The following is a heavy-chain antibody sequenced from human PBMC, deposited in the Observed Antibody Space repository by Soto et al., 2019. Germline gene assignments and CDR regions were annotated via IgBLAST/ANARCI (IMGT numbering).Heavy chain of an antibody. V-gene: IGHV3-9*01. D-gene: IGHD2-8*02. CDR1: GFTFDDFA. CDR2: ISWNSASI. J-gene: IGHJ4*02. CDR3: AKGPGLVASSGRPDS. Sequence: EVQLVESGGGLVQPGRSLRLSCAASGFTFDDFAMHWVRQPPGKGLEWVSGISWNSASIVYADSVKGRFTISRDNAKNSLYLQLDSLGVEDTAFYYCAKGPGLVASSGRPDSWGQGTLVSVSS.